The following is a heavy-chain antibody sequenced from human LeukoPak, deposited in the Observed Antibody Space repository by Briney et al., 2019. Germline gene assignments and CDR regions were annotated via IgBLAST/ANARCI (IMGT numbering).Heavy chain of an antibody. CDR1: GGSITSTYY. J-gene: IGHJ4*02. V-gene: IGHV4-39*01. CDR2: MYYSGST. CDR3: ARHVRGHDYVWGSYPSPFAY. D-gene: IGHD3-16*02. Sequence: SETLSLTCTVSGGSITSTYYWGWIRQPPGKGLEWIGSMYYSGSTYYNPSLKSRVTMSVDTSKNQFSLRLSSVTAADTAVYYCARHVRGHDYVWGSYPSPFAYWGQGTPVTVSS.